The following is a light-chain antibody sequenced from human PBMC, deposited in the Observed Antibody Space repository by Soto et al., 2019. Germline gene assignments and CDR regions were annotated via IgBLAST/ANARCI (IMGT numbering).Light chain of an antibody. CDR1: SSDVGGYKY. Sequence: QSARTQPHSASGSPGQSVTISCTGTSSDVGGYKYVSWYQRHPGKAPKLLIYEVTKRPSGVPDRFSGSKSGNTASLTVSGLQAEDEADYYCCSYIGSYNVVFGGGTKLTVL. CDR2: EVT. J-gene: IGLJ2*01. CDR3: CSYIGSYNVV. V-gene: IGLV2-8*01.